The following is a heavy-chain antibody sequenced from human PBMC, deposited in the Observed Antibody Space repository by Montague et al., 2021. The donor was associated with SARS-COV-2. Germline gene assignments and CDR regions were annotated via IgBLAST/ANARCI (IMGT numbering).Heavy chain of an antibody. Sequence: SETLSLTCTVSGGSISNYYLTWIWQPAGKGLEWIGRRYTSGGTTYNLSLKSRVTMSVDTSKNQFSLNVSSVTAADTAIYYCAREPGYSSGCGYYYVMDVWGQGPPVTVS. V-gene: IGHV4-4*07. CDR3: AREPGYSSGCGYYYVMDV. J-gene: IGHJ6*02. D-gene: IGHD6-19*01. CDR1: GGSISNYY. CDR2: RYTSGGT.